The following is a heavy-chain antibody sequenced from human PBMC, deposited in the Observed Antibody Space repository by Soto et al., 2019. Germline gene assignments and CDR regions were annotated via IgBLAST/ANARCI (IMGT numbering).Heavy chain of an antibody. D-gene: IGHD3-22*01. J-gene: IGHJ5*02. Sequence: QVQRVQSGAEVKQPGSSVQVSCKASGGTFSSYAISWVRQAPGQGLEWMGGIIPIFGTANYAQKFQGRVTITADKSTSTDYMGLSSLRSEDTAVYYCARDDSSGYYYPNWFDPWGQGTLVTVSS. CDR3: ARDDSSGYYYPNWFDP. V-gene: IGHV1-69*06. CDR1: GGTFSSYA. CDR2: IIPIFGTA.